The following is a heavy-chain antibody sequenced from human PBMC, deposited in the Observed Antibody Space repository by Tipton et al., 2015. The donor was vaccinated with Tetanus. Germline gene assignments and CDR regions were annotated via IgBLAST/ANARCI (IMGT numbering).Heavy chain of an antibody. D-gene: IGHD3-3*01. CDR1: GGSISSGGYY. CDR3: ARTSGYMYSGC. J-gene: IGHJ4*02. Sequence: TLSLTCSVSGGSISSGGYYWSWIRQHPGKGLEWIGYIYHRGYTYNNPSLKSRVAMSVDTSKNQLSLRLNSVTSADTAVYYCARTSGYMYSGCWGQGTLVTVSS. CDR2: IYHRGYT. V-gene: IGHV4-61*08.